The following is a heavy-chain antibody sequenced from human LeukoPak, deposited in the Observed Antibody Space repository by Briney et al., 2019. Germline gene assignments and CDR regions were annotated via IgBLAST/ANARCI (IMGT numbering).Heavy chain of an antibody. V-gene: IGHV1-18*01. D-gene: IGHD3-3*01. CDR1: GYTFTSYG. Sequence: ASEKVSCKASGYTFTSYGISWVRRAPGQGLEWMGWISAYNGNTNYAQKLQGRVTMTTDTSTSTAYMELRSLRSDDTAVYYCARLQTYDFWSGLPYFDYWGQGTLVTVSS. J-gene: IGHJ4*02. CDR2: ISAYNGNT. CDR3: ARLQTYDFWSGLPYFDY.